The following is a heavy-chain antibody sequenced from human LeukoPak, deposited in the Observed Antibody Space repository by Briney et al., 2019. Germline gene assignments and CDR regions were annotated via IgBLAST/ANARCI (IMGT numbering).Heavy chain of an antibody. Sequence: GGSLRLSCAASGFTFSSYGMHWVRQAPGKGLEWVAVISYDGSNKYYVDSVKGRFTISKDNSKNTLYLQMNSLRAEDTAVYYCAKDVRGSGSYYYYGMDVWGQGTTVTVSS. CDR3: AKDVRGSGSYYYYGMDV. V-gene: IGHV3-30*18. D-gene: IGHD3-10*01. CDR1: GFTFSSYG. J-gene: IGHJ6*02. CDR2: ISYDGSNK.